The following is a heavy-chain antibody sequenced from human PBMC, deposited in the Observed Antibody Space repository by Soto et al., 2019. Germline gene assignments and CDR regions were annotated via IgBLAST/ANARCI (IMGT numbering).Heavy chain of an antibody. CDR2: IQPDESET. J-gene: IGHJ4*02. V-gene: IGHV3-7*03. CDR3: AARGGSYGYFDF. D-gene: IGHD1-26*01. CDR1: GISVTTYW. Sequence: PGGSLRLSCEGSGISVTTYWMSWVRQTPGKGLEWVANIQPDESETHYAESVKGRFTISRDNAKNSLYLQMNSLRAQDTAVYYCAARGGSYGYFDFWGQGTLVTVSS.